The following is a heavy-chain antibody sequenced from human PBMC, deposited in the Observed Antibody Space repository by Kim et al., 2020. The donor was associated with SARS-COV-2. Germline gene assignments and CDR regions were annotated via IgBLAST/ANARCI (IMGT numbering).Heavy chain of an antibody. CDR3: ARKSIIAAAGKFDY. V-gene: IGHV4-34*01. D-gene: IGHD6-13*01. Sequence: NPALKSRVTISVDTSKNQFSLKLSSVTAADTAVYYCARKSIIAAAGKFDYWGQGTLVTVSS. J-gene: IGHJ4*02.